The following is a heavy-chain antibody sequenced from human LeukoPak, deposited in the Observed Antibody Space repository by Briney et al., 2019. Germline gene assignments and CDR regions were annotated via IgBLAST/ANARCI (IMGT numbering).Heavy chain of an antibody. CDR2: INPSGGST. J-gene: IGHJ6*03. CDR3: ARDKGVRFLEWLPPSEEYYYMDV. V-gene: IGHV1-46*01. Sequence: ASVKVSCKASGCTFTSYYMHWVRQAPGQGLEWMGIINPSGGSTSYAQKFQARVTMTRDTSTSTVYMELSSLRSEDTAVYYCARDKGVRFLEWLPPSEEYYYMDVWGKGTTVTVSS. CDR1: GCTFTSYY. D-gene: IGHD3-3*01.